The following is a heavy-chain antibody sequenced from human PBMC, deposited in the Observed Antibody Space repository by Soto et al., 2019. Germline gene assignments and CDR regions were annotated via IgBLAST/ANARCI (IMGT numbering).Heavy chain of an antibody. V-gene: IGHV1-3*01. Sequence: ASVKVSCKASGYTFTNYGIHWVRQAPGQRLEWMGWINAGNGNTKYSQKFQGRVTITRDTSASTAYMELSSLRSEDTAVFYCARAGYSSGWYHWYFDFWGRGTLVTVSS. CDR2: INAGNGNT. D-gene: IGHD6-19*01. CDR1: GYTFTNYG. J-gene: IGHJ2*01. CDR3: ARAGYSSGWYHWYFDF.